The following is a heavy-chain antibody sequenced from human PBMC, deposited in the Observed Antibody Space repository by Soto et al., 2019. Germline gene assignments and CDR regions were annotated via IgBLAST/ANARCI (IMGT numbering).Heavy chain of an antibody. J-gene: IGHJ5*02. CDR2: IYYSGST. CDR1: GGSISSGGYY. D-gene: IGHD3-3*01. V-gene: IGHV4-31*03. CDR3: ARDRGPSGWGSWFDP. Sequence: SETLSLTCTVCGGSISSGGYYWSWIRTHPGKGLEWIGYIYYSGSTYYNPSLKSRVTISVDTSKNQFSLKLSSVTAADTAAYYCARDRGPSGWGSWFDPWGQGILVTVSS.